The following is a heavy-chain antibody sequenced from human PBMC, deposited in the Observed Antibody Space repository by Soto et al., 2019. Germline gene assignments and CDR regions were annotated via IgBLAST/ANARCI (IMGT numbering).Heavy chain of an antibody. CDR2: IIPLFGTV. J-gene: IGHJ4*02. D-gene: IGHD3-22*01. CDR3: ARDRRSYYYDSSGYYSGESGY. V-gene: IGHV1-69*13. Sequence: RASVKVSCKAYGGTFSSYAISWVRQAPGQGLEWMGGIIPLFGTVNYAQKFQGRVTITADESTSTAYMELSSLRSEDTAVYYCARDRRSYYYDSSGYYSGESGYWGQGTLVTVSS. CDR1: GGTFSSYA.